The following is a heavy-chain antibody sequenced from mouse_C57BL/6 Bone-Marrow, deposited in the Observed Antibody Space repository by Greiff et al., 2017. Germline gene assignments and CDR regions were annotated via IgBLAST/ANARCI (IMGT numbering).Heavy chain of an antibody. CDR1: GFTFSDYY. Sequence: EVHLVESEGGLVQPGSSMKLSCTASGFTFSDYYMAWVRQVPEKGLEWVANINYDGSSTYYLDSLKSRFIISRDNAKNILYLQMSSLKSEDTATYYCARDGITTRYWYFDVWGTGTTVTVSS. J-gene: IGHJ1*03. CDR3: ARDGITTRYWYFDV. D-gene: IGHD2-4*01. V-gene: IGHV5-16*01. CDR2: INYDGSST.